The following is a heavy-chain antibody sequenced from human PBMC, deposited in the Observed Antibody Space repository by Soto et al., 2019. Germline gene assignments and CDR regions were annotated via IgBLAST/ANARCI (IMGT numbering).Heavy chain of an antibody. CDR3: ARGPLYYDFWSGYLAWYFDL. Sequence: QVQLQQWGAGLLKPSETLSLTCAVYGGSFSGYYWSWIRQPPGKGLEWIGEINHSGRTNYNPSLKSRVTLSVDTSKNQFSLKLRSVTAADTAVYYCARGPLYYDFWSGYLAWYFDLWGRGTLVTVSS. CDR2: INHSGRT. J-gene: IGHJ2*01. D-gene: IGHD3-3*01. V-gene: IGHV4-34*01. CDR1: GGSFSGYY.